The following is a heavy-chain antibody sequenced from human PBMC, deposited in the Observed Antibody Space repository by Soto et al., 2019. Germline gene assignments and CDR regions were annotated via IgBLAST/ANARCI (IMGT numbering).Heavy chain of an antibody. Sequence: EVQLLESGGDLIQPGGSLRLSCAASGFTFSTYAMTWVRQAPGKGLEWVSAITGSGSSTDYADSVKGRFTISRDNSKNTLYLQMNSLRAEDTAVYYCAKGSSFDYWGQGTLVTVSS. J-gene: IGHJ4*02. CDR1: GFTFSTYA. V-gene: IGHV3-23*01. CDR2: ITGSGSST. CDR3: AKGSSFDY.